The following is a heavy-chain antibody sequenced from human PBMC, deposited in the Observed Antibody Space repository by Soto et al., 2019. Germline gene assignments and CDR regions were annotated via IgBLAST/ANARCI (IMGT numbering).Heavy chain of an antibody. D-gene: IGHD6-13*01. J-gene: IGHJ4*02. Sequence: PGGSLRLSCAASGFTFRSYNMNWARQAPGNGLEWVSSISGSSDYIYYADSVKGRFTISRDNAKNSLYLQMNSLRAEDTAVYYCARGTFLARQQPFDYWGQGILVTVSS. CDR1: GFTFRSYN. CDR2: ISGSSDYI. V-gene: IGHV3-21*04. CDR3: ARGTFLARQQPFDY.